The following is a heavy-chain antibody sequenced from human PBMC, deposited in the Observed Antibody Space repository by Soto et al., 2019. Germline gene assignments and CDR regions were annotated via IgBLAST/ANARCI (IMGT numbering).Heavy chain of an antibody. J-gene: IGHJ4*02. Sequence: LETQSLTCTVSGGTISSYYWSWIRQPPGKGLEWIGYIYYSGSTNYNPSLKSRVTISVDTSKNQFSLKLSSVTAADTAVYYCARRYGGGFDYWGQGTLVTVSS. V-gene: IGHV4-59*08. D-gene: IGHD2-15*01. CDR3: ARRYGGGFDY. CDR1: GGTISSYY. CDR2: IYYSGST.